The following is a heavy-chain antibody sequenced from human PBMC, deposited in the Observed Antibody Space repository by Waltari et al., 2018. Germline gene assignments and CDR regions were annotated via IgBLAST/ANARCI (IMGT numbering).Heavy chain of an antibody. V-gene: IGHV4-34*01. CDR2: INHSGST. D-gene: IGHD3-10*01. CDR3: ARGEEGYGEAYY. Sequence: QVQLQQWGAGLLKPSETLSLTCAVYGGSFSGYYWSWIRQPPGKGLEWIGEINHSGSTNYNPSLKSRVTISVDTSKNQFSLKLSSVTAADTAVYYCARGEEGYGEAYYWGQGTLVTVSS. J-gene: IGHJ4*02. CDR1: GGSFSGYY.